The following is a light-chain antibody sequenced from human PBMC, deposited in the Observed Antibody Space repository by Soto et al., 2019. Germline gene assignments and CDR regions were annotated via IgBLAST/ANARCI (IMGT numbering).Light chain of an antibody. J-gene: IGLJ3*02. Sequence: QSALTQPTSASGSPGQSVTISCTGTSSDVGGYNYVSWYQQYPGRAPKLTIYEVTKRPSGVPDRFPGSKSGNTASLTVSGLQAEDEADYDCSSYAASNNFYYVFGGGTQLTVL. CDR1: SSDVGGYNY. CDR2: EVT. CDR3: SSYAASNNFYYV. V-gene: IGLV2-8*01.